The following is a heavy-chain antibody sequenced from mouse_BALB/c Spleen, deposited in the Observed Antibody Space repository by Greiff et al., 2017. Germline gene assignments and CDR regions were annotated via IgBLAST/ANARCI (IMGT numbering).Heavy chain of an antibody. D-gene: IGHD3-3*01. CDR1: GFNIKDSY. V-gene: IGHV14-3*02. CDR2: IDPANGKT. Sequence: VQLKQSGAELVKPGASVKLSCTASGFNIKDSYMHWVKQRPEQGLEWIGRIDPANGKTKYDPKFQGKATITADTSSNTAYLQLSSLTSEDTAVYYCDKYSEDYYAMDYWGQGTSVTVSS. J-gene: IGHJ4*01. CDR3: DKYSEDYYAMDY.